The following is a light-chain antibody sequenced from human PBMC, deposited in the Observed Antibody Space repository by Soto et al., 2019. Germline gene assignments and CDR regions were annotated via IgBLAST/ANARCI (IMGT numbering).Light chain of an antibody. Sequence: AIRMTQSPSSLSASTGDRVTITCRASQGISSYLAWFQQKPGRPPKLLMSATSSLQSDVPSRFSGSGSGTDFTLTIGCLQSEDLATYYCQQYYTYPWTFGQGTKVEIK. CDR3: QQYYTYPWT. CDR1: QGISSY. CDR2: ATS. J-gene: IGKJ1*01. V-gene: IGKV1-8*01.